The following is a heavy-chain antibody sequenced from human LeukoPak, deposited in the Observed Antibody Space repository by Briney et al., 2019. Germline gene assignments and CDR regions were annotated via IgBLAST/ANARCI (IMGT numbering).Heavy chain of an antibody. CDR1: GFTFSSYG. V-gene: IGHV3-30*18. J-gene: IGHJ4*02. CDR3: AKPSWRQLPIYYFDY. Sequence: GGSLRLSCAASGFTFSSYGMHWVRQAPGKGLEWVAVISYDGSNKYYADSVKGRFTISRDNYKNTLYLQMNSLRAEDTAVYYCAKPSWRQLPIYYFDYWGQGTLVTVSS. CDR2: ISYDGSNK. D-gene: IGHD2-2*01.